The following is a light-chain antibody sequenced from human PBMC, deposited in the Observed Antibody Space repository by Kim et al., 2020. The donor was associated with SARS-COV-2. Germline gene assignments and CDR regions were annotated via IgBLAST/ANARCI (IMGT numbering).Light chain of an antibody. CDR2: DVS. J-gene: IGLJ3*02. CDR3: CSYTTTTWV. CDR1: SSDVGAYNY. Sequence: PRPSITISCTATSSDVGAYNYVSWYQQHPGKAPKLMIYDVSNRPSGISNRFSGSKSGNTASLAISGLQAEDEADYYCCSYTTTTWVFGGGTQLTVL. V-gene: IGLV2-14*04.